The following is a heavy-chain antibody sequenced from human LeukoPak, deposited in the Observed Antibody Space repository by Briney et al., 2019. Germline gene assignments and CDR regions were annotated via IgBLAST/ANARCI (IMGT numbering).Heavy chain of an antibody. V-gene: IGHV3-23*01. D-gene: IGHD3-22*01. CDR2: ISGSGGST. Sequence: GGSLRLSCAASGFTFSSYAMSWVRQAPGKGLEWVSAISGSGGSTYYADSVKGRFTISRDNSKNTLYLQMNSLRAEDTAVYYCAKDRARITMIVVATNFDYWGQGTLVTVSS. J-gene: IGHJ4*02. CDR3: AKDRARITMIVVATNFDY. CDR1: GFTFSSYA.